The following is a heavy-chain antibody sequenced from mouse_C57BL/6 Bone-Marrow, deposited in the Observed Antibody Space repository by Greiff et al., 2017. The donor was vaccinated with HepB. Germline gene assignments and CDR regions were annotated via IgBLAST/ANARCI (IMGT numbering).Heavy chain of an antibody. Sequence: QVQLLQSGAELVRPGTSVKMSCKASGYTFTNYWICWATQRPGHGLEWIGDIYPGGGYTYYNEKVKGKSTLTADNSSSTPYMQFSSLTSEDSAIYYRYGSRSHWYFDVRGTGTTVTVST. CDR3: YGSRSHWYFDV. CDR1: GYTFTNYW. CDR2: IYPGGGYT. J-gene: IGHJ1*03. D-gene: IGHD1-1*01. V-gene: IGHV1-63*01.